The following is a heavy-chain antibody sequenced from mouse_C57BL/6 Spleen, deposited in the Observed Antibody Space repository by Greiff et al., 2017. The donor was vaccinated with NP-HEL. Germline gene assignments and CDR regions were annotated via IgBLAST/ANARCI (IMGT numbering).Heavy chain of an antibody. CDR3: ARRQGNSWYFDV. CDR2: ISSGSSTI. Sequence: EVHLVESGGGLVKPGGSLKLSCAASGFTFSDYGMHWVRQAPEKGLEWVAYISSGSSTIYYADTVKGRFTISRDNAKNTLFLQMTSLRSEDTAMYYCARRQGNSWYFDVWGTGTTVTVSS. CDR1: GFTFSDYG. D-gene: IGHD2-1*01. J-gene: IGHJ1*03. V-gene: IGHV5-17*01.